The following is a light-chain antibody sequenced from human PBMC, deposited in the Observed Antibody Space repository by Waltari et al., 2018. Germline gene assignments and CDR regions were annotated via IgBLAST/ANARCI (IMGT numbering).Light chain of an antibody. J-gene: IGKJ1*01. CDR2: WAS. Sequence: DIVMTQSPDSLAVSLGARATISCKSSQSILFSSNNKNYLAWYQQRPGQTPKVLIYWASTRESGVPDRFSGSGSGTDFTRTISSLQAEDVAVYYCQQYYTTPGTFGQGTKVEIK. V-gene: IGKV4-1*01. CDR3: QQYYTTPGT. CDR1: QSILFSSNNKNY.